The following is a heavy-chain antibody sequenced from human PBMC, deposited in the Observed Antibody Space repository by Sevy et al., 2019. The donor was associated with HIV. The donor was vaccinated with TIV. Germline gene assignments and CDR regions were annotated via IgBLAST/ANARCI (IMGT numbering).Heavy chain of an antibody. CDR2: ISSSSSTI. J-gene: IGHJ6*02. D-gene: IGHD2-2*01. V-gene: IGHV3-48*02. CDR1: GFTFSSYS. CDR3: ARDMGGLGYCSSTSCYDHYYYGMDV. Sequence: GGSLRLSCAASGFTFSSYSMNWVRQAPGKGLEWVSYISSSSSTIYYADSVKGRFTISRENAKNSLYLQMNSLRDEDTAGYYCARDMGGLGYCSSTSCYDHYYYGMDVWGQGTTVTVSS.